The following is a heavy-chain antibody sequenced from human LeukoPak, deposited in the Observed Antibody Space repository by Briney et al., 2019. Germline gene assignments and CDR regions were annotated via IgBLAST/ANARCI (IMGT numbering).Heavy chain of an antibody. D-gene: IGHD3-10*01. V-gene: IGHV3-23*01. CDR1: GFTFSSYA. CDR3: AREKVIQYYYGMDV. CDR2: ISNSGGRT. Sequence: PGGSLRLSCAASGFTFSSYAMSWVRQAPGKGLEWVSSISNSGGRTFYTDSVKGRFTISRDNSKITLYLQMNSLRPDDTAVYYCAREKVIQYYYGMDVWGQGTTVTVSS. J-gene: IGHJ6*02.